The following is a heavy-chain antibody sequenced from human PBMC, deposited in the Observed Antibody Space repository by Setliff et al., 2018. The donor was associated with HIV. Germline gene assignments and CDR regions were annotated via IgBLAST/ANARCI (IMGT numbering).Heavy chain of an antibody. Sequence: AGGSLRLSCVASGLTFNRYWMSWVRQVPGKGLEWVSNTKFDGSESYYVDSVKGRFIASTDNAKNSLYLQMNSLRAEDTALYYCARRKLEVWVNDYYSYYVDVWGKGTTVTVSS. CDR3: ARRKLEVWVNDYYSYYVDV. CDR2: TKFDGSES. J-gene: IGHJ6*03. D-gene: IGHD1-1*01. V-gene: IGHV3-7*03. CDR1: GLTFNRYW.